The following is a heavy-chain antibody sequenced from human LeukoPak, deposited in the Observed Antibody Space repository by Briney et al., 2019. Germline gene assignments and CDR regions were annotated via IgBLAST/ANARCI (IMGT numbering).Heavy chain of an antibody. D-gene: IGHD6-19*01. Sequence: ASVKVSCKASGYTFTGYYMHWVRQAPGQGLEWMGWINPNSGGTNYAQKFQGRVTTTRDTSISTAYMELSRLRSDDTAVYYCARVAVAGTCYFDYWGQGTLVTVSS. V-gene: IGHV1-2*02. J-gene: IGHJ4*02. CDR3: ARVAVAGTCYFDY. CDR2: INPNSGGT. CDR1: GYTFTGYY.